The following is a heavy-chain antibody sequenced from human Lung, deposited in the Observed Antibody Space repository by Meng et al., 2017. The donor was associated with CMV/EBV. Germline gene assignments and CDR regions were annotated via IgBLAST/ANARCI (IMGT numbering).Heavy chain of an antibody. CDR3: ARDLEY. V-gene: IGHV4-39*07. Sequence: QLQLQESGPGLVRPSETLSLTCSVSGGSISSSTYYWAWIRQPPGKGLEWIGSLYDSGSTYYHPSLKSRVTISVDTSKTYFSLKLRSVNAADTAVYYCARDLEYWGQGTLVTVSS. CDR1: GGSISSSTYY. D-gene: IGHD1-1*01. CDR2: LYDSGST. J-gene: IGHJ4*02.